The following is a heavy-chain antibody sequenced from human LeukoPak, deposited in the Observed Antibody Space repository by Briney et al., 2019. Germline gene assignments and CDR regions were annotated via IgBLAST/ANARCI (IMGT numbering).Heavy chain of an antibody. J-gene: IGHJ4*02. CDR1: GYTFTSYA. D-gene: IGHD6-19*01. CDR3: ARDYSSGWPGY. Sequence: GASVKVSCKASGYTFTSYAIHWVRQAPGQRFEWMGWINIGNGNTEYSQKFQGRVTITRDTSASTAYMEVSSLRSEDTAVYYCARDYSSGWPGYWGQGTLVTVSS. V-gene: IGHV1-3*04. CDR2: INIGNGNT.